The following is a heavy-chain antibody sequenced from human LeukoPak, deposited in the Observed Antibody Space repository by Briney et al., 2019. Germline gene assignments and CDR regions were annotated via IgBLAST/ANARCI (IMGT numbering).Heavy chain of an antibody. Sequence: PGGSLRLSCAASGFTFKTYAMSWVRQAPGKGLEWVSGIRSSGDSTYYADSVKGRFTISRDNSRNTLYLQMNTLRDEDTAVYYCARDYNWNPPDYWGQGTLVTVSS. CDR1: GFTFKTYA. D-gene: IGHD1-1*01. V-gene: IGHV3-23*01. CDR3: ARDYNWNPPDY. CDR2: IRSSGDST. J-gene: IGHJ4*02.